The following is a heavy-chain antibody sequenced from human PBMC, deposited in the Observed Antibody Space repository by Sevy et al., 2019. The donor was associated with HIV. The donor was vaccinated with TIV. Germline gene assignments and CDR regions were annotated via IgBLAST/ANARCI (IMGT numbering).Heavy chain of an antibody. V-gene: IGHV3-7*01. D-gene: IGHD3-3*02. J-gene: IGHJ4*02. CDR2: IKQDGSEK. Sequence: GGFLRLSCAASGFTFSSYWMSWVRQAPGKGLEWVANIKQDGSEKYYVDSVKGRFTISRDNAKNSLYLQMNSLRAEDMAVYYRAGDPPFFPIDYWGQGTLVPVSS. CDR3: AGDPPFFPIDY. CDR1: GFTFSSYW.